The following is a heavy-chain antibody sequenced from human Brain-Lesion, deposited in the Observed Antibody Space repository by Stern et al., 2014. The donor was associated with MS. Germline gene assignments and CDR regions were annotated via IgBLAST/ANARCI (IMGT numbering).Heavy chain of an antibody. CDR3: AGEEDIRYCSGGSCTGNWFDP. CDR1: GGSVSSTSYA. J-gene: IGHJ5*02. V-gene: IGHV4-39*01. D-gene: IGHD2-15*01. CDR2: IYYSGNT. Sequence: QVQLVESGPGLVKPSETLSLTCTVAGGSVSSTSYAWAWIRQPPGKGLEWIGTIYYSGNTYYSPSLQSRLTISLDTSNNQFSLQLRSVTAADTAVYYCAGEEDIRYCSGGSCTGNWFDPWGQGTLVTVSS.